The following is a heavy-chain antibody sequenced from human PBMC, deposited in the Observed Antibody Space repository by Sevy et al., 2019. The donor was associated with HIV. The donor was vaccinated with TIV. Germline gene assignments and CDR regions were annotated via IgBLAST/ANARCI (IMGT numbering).Heavy chain of an antibody. CDR3: AKGLGMVQGALLSDDI. D-gene: IGHD3-10*01. Sequence: GGSLRLSCGASRFTITYYSFNWVRQAPGKGLEWVAFIRYDGSTKYYADSVKGRFTISRDNSKNTLYLQMNSLRGDDTSLYYCAKGLGMVQGALLSDDIWGQGTMVTVSS. J-gene: IGHJ3*02. V-gene: IGHV3-30*02. CDR1: RFTITYYS. CDR2: IRYDGSTK.